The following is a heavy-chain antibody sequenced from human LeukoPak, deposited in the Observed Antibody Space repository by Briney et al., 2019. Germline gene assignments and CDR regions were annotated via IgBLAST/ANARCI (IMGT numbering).Heavy chain of an antibody. J-gene: IGHJ3*02. V-gene: IGHV3-21*01. CDR2: ISSSSSYI. Sequence: GGSLRLSCAASGFTLSSDSMNWVRQAPGKGLEWVSSISSSSSYIYYADSVKGRFTISRDNAKNSLYLQMNSLRAEDTAVYYCARARAGAFDIWGQGTMVTVSS. CDR3: ARARAGAFDI. CDR1: GFTLSSDS.